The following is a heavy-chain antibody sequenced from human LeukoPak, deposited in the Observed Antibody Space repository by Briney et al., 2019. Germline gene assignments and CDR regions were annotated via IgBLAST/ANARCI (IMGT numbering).Heavy chain of an antibody. CDR3: ARTYGSGSFLPYYFDY. Sequence: GGSLRLSCAASGFTFSSYAMSWVRQAPGKGLEWVSAISSSGSTIYYADSVKGRFTISRDNAKNSLYLQMNSLRAEDTAVYYCARTYGSGSFLPYYFDYWGQGTLVTVSS. V-gene: IGHV3-48*03. J-gene: IGHJ4*02. CDR2: ISSSGSTI. CDR1: GFTFSSYA. D-gene: IGHD3-10*01.